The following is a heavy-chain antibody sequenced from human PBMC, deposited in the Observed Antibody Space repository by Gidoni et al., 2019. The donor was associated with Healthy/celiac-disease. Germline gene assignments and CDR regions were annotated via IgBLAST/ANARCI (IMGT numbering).Heavy chain of an antibody. J-gene: IGHJ4*02. CDR1: GFTFSDHY. V-gene: IGHV3-72*01. CDR3: ARVSYGGTYFDY. D-gene: IGHD4-17*01. Sequence: EVQLVESGGGLVQPGGSLRLSCAASGFTFSDHYMDWVRQAPGKGREWVGRTRNKANSYTTEYAASVKGRFTISRDDSKNSLYLQMNSLKTEDTAVYYCARVSYGGTYFDYWGQGTLVTVSS. CDR2: TRNKANSYTT.